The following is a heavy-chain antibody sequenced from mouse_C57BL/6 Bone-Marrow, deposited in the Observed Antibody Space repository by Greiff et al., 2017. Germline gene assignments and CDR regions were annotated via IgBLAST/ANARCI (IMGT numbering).Heavy chain of an antibody. CDR2: ISSGGSYT. D-gene: IGHD4-1*02. V-gene: IGHV5-6*01. J-gene: IGHJ2*01. CDR3: ARLSNWEVDY. CDR1: GFTFSSYG. Sequence: EVKLVESGGDLVKPGGSLKLSCAASGFTFSSYGMSWVRQTPDKRLEWVATISSGGSYTYYPDSVKGRFTISRDNAKNTLYLQMSSLKSEDTAMYYCARLSNWEVDYWGQGTTLTVSS.